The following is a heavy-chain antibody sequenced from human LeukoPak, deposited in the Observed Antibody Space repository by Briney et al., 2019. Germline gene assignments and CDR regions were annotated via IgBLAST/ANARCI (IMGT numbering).Heavy chain of an antibody. CDR1: GGSISSYY. CDR2: IYHSGST. V-gene: IGHV4-59*12. Sequence: PSETLSLTCTVSGGSISSYYWSWIRQPPGKGLEWIGYIYHSGSTYYNPSLKSRVTISVDRSKNQFSLKLSSVTAADTAVYYCARGIAVAGEADFDYWGQGTLVTVSS. CDR3: ARGIAVAGEADFDY. J-gene: IGHJ4*02. D-gene: IGHD6-19*01.